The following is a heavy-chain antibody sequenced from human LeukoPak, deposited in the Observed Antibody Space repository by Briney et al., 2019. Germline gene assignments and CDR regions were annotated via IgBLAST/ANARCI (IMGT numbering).Heavy chain of an antibody. J-gene: IGHJ3*02. V-gene: IGHV3-21*01. CDR3: ARDFSSGSI. Sequence: GGSLRLSCAVSGFTVSSNYFSWVRQAPGKGLEWVSSITPSGSYIYYATSVKGRFTISRDNAKNSLYLQMNSLRAEDTAVYYCARDFSSGSIWGQGTMVTVSS. CDR1: GFTVSSNY. CDR2: ITPSGSYI. D-gene: IGHD6-25*01.